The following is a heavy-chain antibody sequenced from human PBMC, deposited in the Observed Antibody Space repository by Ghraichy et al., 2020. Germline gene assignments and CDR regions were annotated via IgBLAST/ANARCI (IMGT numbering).Heavy chain of an antibody. V-gene: IGHV1-69*13. CDR3: ARAQREVVVVPVGIFDY. D-gene: IGHD2-2*01. CDR1: GGTFSSYA. Sequence: SVKVSCKASGGTFSSYAISWVRQAPGQGLEWMGGIIPIFGTANYAQRFQGRVTITADESTNTAYMELSSLRSEDTAVYYCARAQREVVVVPVGIFDYWGQGTLVTVSS. CDR2: IIPIFGTA. J-gene: IGHJ4*02.